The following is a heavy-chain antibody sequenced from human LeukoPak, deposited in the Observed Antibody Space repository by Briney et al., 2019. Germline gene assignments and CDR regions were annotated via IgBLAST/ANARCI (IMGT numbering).Heavy chain of an antibody. J-gene: IGHJ6*02. CDR2: ISAYNGNT. CDR1: GYTFTSYG. Sequence: ASVKVSCKASGYTFTSYGISWVRQAPGQGLEWMGWISAYNGNTNYAQKLQGRVTMTTDTSTSTAYMELRSLRSDDTAVYYCARDWAGFWSGYYYYGMDVWGQGTTVTVSS. CDR3: ARDWAGFWSGYYYYGMDV. D-gene: IGHD3-3*01. V-gene: IGHV1-18*01.